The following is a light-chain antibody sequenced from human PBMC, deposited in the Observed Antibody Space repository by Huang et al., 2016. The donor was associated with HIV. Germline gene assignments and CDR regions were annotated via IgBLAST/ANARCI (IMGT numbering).Light chain of an antibody. CDR2: GAS. J-gene: IGKJ4*01. CDR1: RSVSTN. V-gene: IGKV3-15*01. Sequence: EIVMTQSPATLSVSPGERVTLSCRANRSVSTNLAWYQQRPGPAPRLLIYGASTRAPGIPARFSGSGSGIDFSLTISSLQSEDFALYYCHQYNNWLLSFGGGTRVDI. CDR3: HQYNNWLLS.